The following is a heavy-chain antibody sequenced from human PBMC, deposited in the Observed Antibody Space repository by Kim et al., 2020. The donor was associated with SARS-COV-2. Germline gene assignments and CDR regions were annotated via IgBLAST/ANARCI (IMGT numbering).Heavy chain of an antibody. V-gene: IGHV3-21*01. CDR3: ARGKAVAGSGLFDP. D-gene: IGHD6-19*01. J-gene: IGHJ5*02. Sequence: ADSVQGRFTISSDSADNSLYLQMNSLRAEDTAGYYCARGKAVAGSGLFDPWGQGTLVTVSS.